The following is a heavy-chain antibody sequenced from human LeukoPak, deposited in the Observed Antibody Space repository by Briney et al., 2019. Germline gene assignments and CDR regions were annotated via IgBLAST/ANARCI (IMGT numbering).Heavy chain of an antibody. CDR1: GGSISSYY. CDR2: IYYSGST. CDR3: ARVRVGATFDY. J-gene: IGHJ4*02. D-gene: IGHD1-26*01. V-gene: IGHV4-59*01. Sequence: PSETLSLTCTVSGGSISSYYWSWIRQPPGKGLEWIGYIYYSGSTNYNPSLKSRVTISVDTSKNQFSLKLTSVTAADTAVYYCARVRVGATFDYWGQGTLVTVSS.